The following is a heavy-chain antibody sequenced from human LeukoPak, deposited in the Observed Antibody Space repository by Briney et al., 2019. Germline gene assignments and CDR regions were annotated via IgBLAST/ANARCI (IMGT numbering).Heavy chain of an antibody. Sequence: SETLSLTCAVYGGSFSGYYWSWIRQPPGKGLEWIGEINHSGSTDYNPSLKSRVTISVDTSKNQFSLKLSSVTAADTAVYYCARCPSLKRPYYFDYWGQGTLVTVSS. CDR1: GGSFSGYY. CDR2: INHSGST. CDR3: ARCPSLKRPYYFDY. V-gene: IGHV4-34*01. J-gene: IGHJ4*02.